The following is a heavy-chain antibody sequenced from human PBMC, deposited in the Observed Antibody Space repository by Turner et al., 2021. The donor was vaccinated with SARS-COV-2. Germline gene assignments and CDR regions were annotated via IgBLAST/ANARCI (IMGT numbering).Heavy chain of an antibody. Sequence: QGQLVQSGAEVKKPGASVNVSCKDSGYTFTSYDINWVRQATGQGLEWMGWMNPNSGNTGYAQKFQGRVTMTRNTSISTAYMELSSLRSEDTAVYYCARTFTAMVRVDYWGQGTLVTVSS. V-gene: IGHV1-8*01. CDR2: MNPNSGNT. CDR1: GYTFTSYD. J-gene: IGHJ4*02. D-gene: IGHD5-18*01. CDR3: ARTFTAMVRVDY.